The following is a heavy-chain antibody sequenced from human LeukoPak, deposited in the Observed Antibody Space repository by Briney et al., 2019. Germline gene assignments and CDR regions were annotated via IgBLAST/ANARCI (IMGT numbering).Heavy chain of an antibody. Sequence: PGRSLRLSWAASVFTFSIYAIRWVRQAAGEGLECVAVISYGGSNTYYAESVKSRFTISRDNSKNTLYLQMTSLRAEDPAVYYCAREHEWLRFSVLGYWGQGTLVTVSS. CDR3: AREHEWLRFSVLGY. CDR2: ISYGGSNT. J-gene: IGHJ4*02. CDR1: VFTFSIYA. V-gene: IGHV3-30*11. D-gene: IGHD5-12*01.